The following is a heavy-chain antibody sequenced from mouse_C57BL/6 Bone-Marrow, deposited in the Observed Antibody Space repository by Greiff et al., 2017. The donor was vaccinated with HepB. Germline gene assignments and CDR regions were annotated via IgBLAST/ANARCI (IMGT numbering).Heavy chain of an antibody. CDR3: AGVTGTGWFAY. J-gene: IGHJ3*01. CDR2: ITHSGET. Sequence: KLQESGPGLVKPSQSLFLTCSITGFPITSGYYWIWIRQSPGKPLEWMGYITHSGETFYNPSLQSPISITRETSKNQFFLQLNSVTTEDTAMYYCAGVTGTGWFAYWGQGTLVTVSA. V-gene: IGHV12-3*01. D-gene: IGHD4-1*01. CDR1: GFPITSGYY.